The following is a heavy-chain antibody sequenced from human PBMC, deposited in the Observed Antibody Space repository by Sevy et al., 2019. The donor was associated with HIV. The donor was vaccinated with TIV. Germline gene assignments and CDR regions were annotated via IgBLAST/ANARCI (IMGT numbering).Heavy chain of an antibody. J-gene: IGHJ4*02. CDR3: AGENAWGRGYS. CDR1: GGSITSLY. V-gene: IGHV4-59*08. CDR2: IYYNGHI. D-gene: IGHD1-26*01. Sequence: SETLSLTCTVSGGSITSLYWNWIRQPPGKGLGWIANIYYNGHINYNPPLKSRVTLSLDTSKNQFSLRLSSVTAADTAMYYCAGENAWGRGYSWGQGTLVTVSS.